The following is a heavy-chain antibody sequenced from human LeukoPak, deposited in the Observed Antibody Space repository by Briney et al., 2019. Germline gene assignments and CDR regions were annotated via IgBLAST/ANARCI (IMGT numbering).Heavy chain of an antibody. D-gene: IGHD3-22*01. CDR1: GFTFSSYG. CDR2: IRSKANSYAT. J-gene: IGHJ4*02. CDR3: TRLPYYDSSGYYPDY. Sequence: GGSLRLSCAASGFTFSSYGMHWVRQASGKGLEWVGRIRSKANSYATAYAASVKGRFTISRDDSKNTAYLQMNSLKTEDTAVYYCTRLPYYDSSGYYPDYWGQGTLVTVSS. V-gene: IGHV3-73*01.